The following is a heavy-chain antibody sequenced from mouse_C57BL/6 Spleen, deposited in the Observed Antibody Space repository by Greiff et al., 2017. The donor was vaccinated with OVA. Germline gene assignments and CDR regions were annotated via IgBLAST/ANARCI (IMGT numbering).Heavy chain of an antibody. D-gene: IGHD1-1*01. CDR3: ARDYYGSSYGGYFDV. Sequence: QVQLQQPGAELVKPGASVKLSCKASGYTFTSYWMHWVKQRPGRGLEWIGRIDPNSGGTKYNEKFKSKATLTVDKPSSTAYMQLSSLTSEDSAVYYGARDYYGSSYGGYFDVWGTGTTVTVSS. J-gene: IGHJ1*03. V-gene: IGHV1-72*01. CDR2: IDPNSGGT. CDR1: GYTFTSYW.